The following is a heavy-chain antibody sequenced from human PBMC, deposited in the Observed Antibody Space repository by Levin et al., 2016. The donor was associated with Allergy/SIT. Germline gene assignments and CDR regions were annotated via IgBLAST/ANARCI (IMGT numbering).Heavy chain of an antibody. Sequence: VRQMPGKGLEWMGIIYPGDSDTRYSPSFQGQVTISADKSISTAYLQWSSLKASDTAMYYCARSNCSSTSCYSAPNYYYYYGMDVWGQGTTVTVSS. CDR3: ARSNCSSTSCYSAPNYYYYYGMDV. V-gene: IGHV5-51*01. J-gene: IGHJ6*02. CDR2: IYPGDSDT. D-gene: IGHD2-2*01.